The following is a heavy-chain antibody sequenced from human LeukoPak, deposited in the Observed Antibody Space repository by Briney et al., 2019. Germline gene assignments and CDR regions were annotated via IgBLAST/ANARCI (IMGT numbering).Heavy chain of an antibody. CDR2: IYYSGST. V-gene: IGHV4-59*01. CDR1: GGSISSYY. J-gene: IGHJ3*02. CDR3: ARYSGSYNDAFDI. Sequence: PSETLSLTCTVSGGSISSYYWSWIRQPPGKGLEWIGYIYYSGSTNYNPSLKSRVTISVDTSKNQFSLKLSSVTAVDTAVYYCARYSGSYNDAFDIWGQGTMVTVSS. D-gene: IGHD1-26*01.